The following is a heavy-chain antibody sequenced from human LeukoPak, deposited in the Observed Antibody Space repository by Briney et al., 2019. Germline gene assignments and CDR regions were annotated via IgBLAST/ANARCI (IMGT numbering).Heavy chain of an antibody. Sequence: ASVKVSCKASGYTFTGDYMHWVRQAPGQGLEWMGWINPNSGDTNYAQKFQGRVTMTRDTSISTAYMELSRLRSDDTAVYYCARFGDYYDSSGYSGYWGQGTLVTVSS. CDR1: GYTFTGDY. CDR3: ARFGDYYDSSGYSGY. V-gene: IGHV1-2*02. CDR2: INPNSGDT. D-gene: IGHD3-22*01. J-gene: IGHJ4*02.